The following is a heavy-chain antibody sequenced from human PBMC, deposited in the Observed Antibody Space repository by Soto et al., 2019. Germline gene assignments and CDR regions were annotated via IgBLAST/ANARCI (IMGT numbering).Heavy chain of an antibody. J-gene: IGHJ4*02. CDR3: AATPRY. D-gene: IGHD1-26*01. CDR1: GGSIGSSTYY. CDR2: IYYSGRT. V-gene: IGHV4-39*07. Sequence: PSETLSLTCTFSGGSIGSSTYYWGWIRQAPEKGPEWVGSIYYSGRTYYNPSLESRVTISVDTSKNQISLNLTSVTAADTAVYYCAATPRYWGQGTLVTVSS.